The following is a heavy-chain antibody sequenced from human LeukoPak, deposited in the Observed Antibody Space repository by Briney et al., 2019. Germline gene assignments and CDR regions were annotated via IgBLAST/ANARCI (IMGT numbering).Heavy chain of an antibody. CDR2: ISGSGGST. D-gene: IGHD3-16*02. CDR3: AKAGYDYVWGSYRYVYYFDY. J-gene: IGHJ4*02. V-gene: IGHV3-23*01. CDR1: GFTFSSYA. Sequence: PGGSLRLSCAASGFTFSSYAMSWVRQAPGKGLEWVSAISGSGGSTYYVDSVKGRFTISRDNSKNTLYLQMNSLRAEDTAVYYCAKAGYDYVWGSYRYVYYFDYWGQGTLVTVSS.